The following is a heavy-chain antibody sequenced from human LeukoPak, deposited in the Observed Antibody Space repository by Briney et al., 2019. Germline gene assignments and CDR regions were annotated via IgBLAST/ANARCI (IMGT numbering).Heavy chain of an antibody. V-gene: IGHV3-53*01. J-gene: IGHJ4*02. Sequence: PGGSLRLSCVASGFTVSSNYMSWVRQAPGKGLEWVSVIYTGSYTHYADSAKGRFTISRDISKNTVYLEMNSLRAEDTAVYYCARDGTSPLWGQGTLVTVSS. CDR1: GFTVSSNY. CDR2: IYTGSYT. D-gene: IGHD1-14*01. CDR3: ARDGTSPL.